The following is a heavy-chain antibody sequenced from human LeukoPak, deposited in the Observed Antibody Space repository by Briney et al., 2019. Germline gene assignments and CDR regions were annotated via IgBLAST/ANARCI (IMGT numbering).Heavy chain of an antibody. D-gene: IGHD2-2*01. CDR3: ARLGDSGVVVPAAHYYFDY. Sequence: SETLSLTCTVSGGSISSYYWSWIRQPPGKGLEWIGYIYYSGSTNYNPSLKSRVTISVDTSKNQFPLKLSSVTAADTAVYYCARLGDSGVVVPAAHYYFDYWGQGTLVTVSS. J-gene: IGHJ4*02. CDR1: GGSISSYY. CDR2: IYYSGST. V-gene: IGHV4-59*08.